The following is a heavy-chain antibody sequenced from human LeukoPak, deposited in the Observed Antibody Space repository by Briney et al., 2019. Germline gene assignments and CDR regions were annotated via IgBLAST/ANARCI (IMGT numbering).Heavy chain of an antibody. Sequence: GESLKISCKGSGYSFTSCWIGWVRQMPGRGLKWMGITYPGDSDARYSPSFQGQVTISADKSISTAYLQWSSLKASDTAMYYCARRRDLYSGSYYPFDYWGQGTLVTVSS. V-gene: IGHV5-51*01. D-gene: IGHD1-26*01. CDR3: ARRRDLYSGSYYPFDY. J-gene: IGHJ4*02. CDR2: TYPGDSDA. CDR1: GYSFTSCW.